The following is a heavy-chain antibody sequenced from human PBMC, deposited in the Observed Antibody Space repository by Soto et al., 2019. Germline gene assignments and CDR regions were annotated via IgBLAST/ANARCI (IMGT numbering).Heavy chain of an antibody. CDR1: GFTFTSYA. CDR2: ISTSGGST. CDR3: AKDPNGNYVGAFDM. J-gene: IGHJ3*02. V-gene: IGHV3-23*01. Sequence: EVQLLESGGGLVQPGGSLRLSCIASGFTFTSYAMNWVRQAPGKGPEWVSGISTSGGSTYYAASVKGRFTISRDNSKNTLYLQMSSLRADDTALYYCAKDPNGNYVGAFDMRVQGTMVTVSS. D-gene: IGHD4-17*01.